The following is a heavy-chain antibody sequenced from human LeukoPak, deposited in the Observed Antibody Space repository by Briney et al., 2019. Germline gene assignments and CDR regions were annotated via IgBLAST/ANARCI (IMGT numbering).Heavy chain of an antibody. J-gene: IGHJ5*02. V-gene: IGHV1-69*13. CDR1: GGSFSSYA. CDR3: ARDLPPMGDCSGGSCYWGRYNWFDP. CDR2: IIPIFGTA. Sequence: GASVKVSCKASGGSFSSYAISWVRQAPGQGLEWMGGIIPIFGTANYAQKFQGRVTITADESTSTAYMELSSLRSEDTAVYYCARDLPPMGDCSGGSCYWGRYNWFDPWGQGTLVTVSS. D-gene: IGHD2-15*01.